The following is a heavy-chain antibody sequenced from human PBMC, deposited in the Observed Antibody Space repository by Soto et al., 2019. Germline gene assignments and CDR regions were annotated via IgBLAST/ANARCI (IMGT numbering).Heavy chain of an antibody. Sequence: GGSLRLSCVASGFTFSNYAMHWVRQAPGKGLGWVAVISSDGSEKYYLDSVRDRFTISRDNSKNTLYLQMNNLRPEDTAMYYCANSWATLTTGFDFWGQGALVTVSS. CDR2: ISSDGSEK. D-gene: IGHD4-17*01. J-gene: IGHJ4*02. CDR1: GFTFSNYA. V-gene: IGHV3-30*18. CDR3: ANSWATLTTGFDF.